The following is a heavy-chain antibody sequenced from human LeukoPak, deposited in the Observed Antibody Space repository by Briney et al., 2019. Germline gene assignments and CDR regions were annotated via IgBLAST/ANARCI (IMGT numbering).Heavy chain of an antibody. Sequence: TGGSLGLSCAVSGFSFSSYAMSWVRQAPGKGLEWVSAISGSGGRTYYAHSVKGRFTISRDSSENTLYLQMNSLRAEDTAIYYCAKDLVATIHEGYDIWGQGTMVTVSS. V-gene: IGHV3-23*01. CDR2: ISGSGGRT. CDR1: GFSFSSYA. J-gene: IGHJ3*02. D-gene: IGHD5-12*01. CDR3: AKDLVATIHEGYDI.